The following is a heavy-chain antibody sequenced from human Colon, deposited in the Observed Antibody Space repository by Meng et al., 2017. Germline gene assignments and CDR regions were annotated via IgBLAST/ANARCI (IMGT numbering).Heavy chain of an antibody. D-gene: IGHD1-26*01. CDR3: THPLIVGAANALDI. J-gene: IGHJ3*02. V-gene: IGHV3-7*01. CDR2: INQDASSK. Sequence: GESLKISCAASGFPFSNYWMSWVRQAPGKGLEWVANINQDASSKDYVASVKGRVTISRDNAKNSLYLQMNSLRAEDTAVYYCTHPLIVGAANALDIWGPGTMVTVSS. CDR1: GFPFSNYW.